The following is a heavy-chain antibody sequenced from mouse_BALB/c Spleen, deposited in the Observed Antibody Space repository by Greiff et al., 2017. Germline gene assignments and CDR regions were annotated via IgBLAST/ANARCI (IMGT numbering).Heavy chain of an antibody. Sequence: EVKLVESGGDLVKPGGSLKLSCAASGFTFSSYAMSWVRQTPEKRLEWVASISSGGSTYYPDSVKGRFTISRDNARNILYLQMSSLRSEDTAMYYCARGGYYYGTWFAYWGQGTLVTVSA. V-gene: IGHV5-6-5*01. D-gene: IGHD1-1*01. CDR3: ARGGYYYGTWFAY. CDR2: ISSGGST. CDR1: GFTFSSYA. J-gene: IGHJ3*01.